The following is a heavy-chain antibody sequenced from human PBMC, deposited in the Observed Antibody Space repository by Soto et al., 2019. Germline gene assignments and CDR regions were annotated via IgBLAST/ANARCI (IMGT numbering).Heavy chain of an antibody. CDR1: GFSLSTSGVG. CDR2: IYWDDSK. J-gene: IGHJ4*02. CDR3: AHTSTDPHDFWSDYPTSLDY. V-gene: IGHV2-5*02. Sequence: QITLKESGPTLVKPTQTLTLTCTFSGFSLSTSGVGVGWSRQPPGRALEWLALIYWDDSKRYSPSLKSRLTITKDTSKSQVVLTVTNMDPVDTATYYCAHTSTDPHDFWSDYPTSLDYWGQGTLVTVSS. D-gene: IGHD3-3*01.